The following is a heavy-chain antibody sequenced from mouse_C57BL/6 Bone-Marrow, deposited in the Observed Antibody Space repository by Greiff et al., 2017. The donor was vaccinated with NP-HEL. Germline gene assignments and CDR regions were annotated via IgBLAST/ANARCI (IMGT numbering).Heavy chain of an antibody. CDR2: IRSKSSNYAT. D-gene: IGHD2-2*01. V-gene: IGHV10-3*01. CDR1: GFTFNTYA. Sequence: EVQLVESGGGLVQPKGSLKLSCAASGFTFNTYAMHWVRQAPGKGLEWVARIRSKSSNYATYYADSVKDRFTISRDDSQSMLYLQMNNLKTEDTAMYYCVRGGDGYDGPLFAYWGQGTLVTVSA. CDR3: VRGGDGYDGPLFAY. J-gene: IGHJ3*01.